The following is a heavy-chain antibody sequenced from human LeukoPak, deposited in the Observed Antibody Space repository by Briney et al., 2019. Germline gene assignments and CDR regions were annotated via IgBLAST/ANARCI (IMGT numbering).Heavy chain of an antibody. D-gene: IGHD6-19*01. CDR1: GGTFSSYA. Sequence: ASVKVSCKASGGTFSSYAISWVRQAPGQGLEWMGIINPSGGSTSYAQKFQGRVTMTRDMSTSTVYMELSSLRSEDTAVYYCARDVAVAGPTLFYYYYYYMDVWGKGTTVTVSS. V-gene: IGHV1-46*01. CDR2: INPSGGST. J-gene: IGHJ6*03. CDR3: ARDVAVAGPTLFYYYYYYMDV.